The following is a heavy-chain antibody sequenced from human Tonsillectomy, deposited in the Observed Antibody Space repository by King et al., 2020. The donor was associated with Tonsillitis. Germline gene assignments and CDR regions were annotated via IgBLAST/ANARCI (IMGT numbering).Heavy chain of an antibody. D-gene: IGHD6-25*01. J-gene: IGHJ5*02. CDR3: ARERETAAGWGSWFDP. CDR1: GGSISSYY. V-gene: IGHV4-59*01. CDR2: IHYDGNT. Sequence: QMQESGPGLVKPSETLSLTCTVSGGSISSYYWTWLRQPPGKGLQWNGYIHYDGNTKYNPSLKSRVTISVDTSKNQFSLKLSSVTAADTAVYYCARERETAAGWGSWFDPWGQGTLVTVSS.